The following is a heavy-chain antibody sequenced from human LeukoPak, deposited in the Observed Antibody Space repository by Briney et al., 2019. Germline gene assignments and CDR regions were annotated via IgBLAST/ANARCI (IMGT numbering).Heavy chain of an antibody. Sequence: ASVKVSCKASGYTFTSYAMHWARQAPGQRLEWMGWINAGNGNTKYSQKFQGRVTITRDTSASTAYMELSSLRSEDTAVSYCARVSSGWYYFDYWGQGTLVTVSS. V-gene: IGHV1-3*01. CDR2: INAGNGNT. J-gene: IGHJ4*02. CDR1: GYTFTSYA. CDR3: ARVSSGWYYFDY. D-gene: IGHD6-19*01.